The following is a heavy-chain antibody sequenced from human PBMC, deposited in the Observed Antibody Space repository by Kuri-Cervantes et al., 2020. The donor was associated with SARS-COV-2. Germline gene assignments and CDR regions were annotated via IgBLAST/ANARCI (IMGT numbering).Heavy chain of an antibody. CDR3: ARWGVYYFDY. Sequence: GESLKISCAASGFTFSSYWMSWVCQAPGKGLEWVANIKQDGSEKYYVDSVKGRFTISRDNAKNSLYLQMNSLRAEDTAVYYCARWGVYYFDYWGQGTLVTVSS. J-gene: IGHJ4*02. CDR1: GFTFSSYW. CDR2: IKQDGSEK. D-gene: IGHD3-16*01. V-gene: IGHV3-7*01.